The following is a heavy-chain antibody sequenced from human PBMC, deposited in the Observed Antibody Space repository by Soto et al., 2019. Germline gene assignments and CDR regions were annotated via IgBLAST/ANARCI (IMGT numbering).Heavy chain of an antibody. J-gene: IGHJ3*02. CDR2: IIPILGIA. D-gene: IGHD2-15*01. V-gene: IGHV1-69*04. CDR3: ARDRAPVVVNAFDI. CDR1: GGTFSSYT. Sequence: GASVKVSCKASGGTFSSYTISWVRQAPGQGLEWMGRIIPILGIANYAQKFQGRVTITADKSTSTAYMELSSLRSEDTAVFYCARDRAPVVVNAFDIWGKGTMVTVSS.